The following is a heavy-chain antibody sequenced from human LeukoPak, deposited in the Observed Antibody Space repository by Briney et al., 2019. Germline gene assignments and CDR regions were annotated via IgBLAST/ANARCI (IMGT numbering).Heavy chain of an antibody. J-gene: IGHJ4*02. CDR3: ARGQTTPLYSLDY. D-gene: IGHD1-14*01. Sequence: PSETLSLTCTVSGGSISSGDYYWSWLRQPPGTGLEWIGYIYYSGSTYYNPSLKSRVTISVDTSKNQFSLKLSSVTAADTAVYYCARGQTTPLYSLDYWGQGTLVTVSS. V-gene: IGHV4-30-4*01. CDR2: IYYSGST. CDR1: GGSISSGDYY.